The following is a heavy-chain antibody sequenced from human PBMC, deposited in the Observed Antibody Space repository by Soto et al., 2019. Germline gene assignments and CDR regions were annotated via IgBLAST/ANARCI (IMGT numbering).Heavy chain of an antibody. D-gene: IGHD5-18*01. CDR1: GGSISTSSYY. V-gene: IGHV4-39*01. Sequence: QLQLQESGPGLVKPSKTLSLTCTVSGGSISTSSYYWGWIRQPPGKGLEWIGNIYYNGNTYYNPSLKSRVIISVSTSKNQFSLNLSSVTAADTAVYYCAKCGYSFTYLPFDSWGLGTLVAVSS. J-gene: IGHJ4*02. CDR2: IYYNGNT. CDR3: AKCGYSFTYLPFDS.